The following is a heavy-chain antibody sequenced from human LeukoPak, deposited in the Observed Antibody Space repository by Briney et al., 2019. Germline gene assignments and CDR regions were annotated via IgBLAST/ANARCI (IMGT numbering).Heavy chain of an antibody. J-gene: IGHJ5*02. CDR1: GFTFSSFS. CDR2: ISSSSSYI. CDR3: ARDFDGPSRFDP. D-gene: IGHD5-24*01. V-gene: IGHV3-21*04. Sequence: GGSLRLSCAASGFTFSSFSMSWVRQAPGKGLEWVSSISSSSSYIYYADSVKGRFTISRDNAKNSLYLQMNSLRAEDTAVYYCARDFDGPSRFDPWGQGTLVTVSS.